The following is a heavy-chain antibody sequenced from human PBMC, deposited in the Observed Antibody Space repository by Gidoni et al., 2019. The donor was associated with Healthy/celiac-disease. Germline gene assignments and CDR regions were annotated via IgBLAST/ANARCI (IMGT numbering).Heavy chain of an antibody. CDR3: AREIAARGFDY. CDR2: ISSSSSYI. V-gene: IGHV3-21*01. D-gene: IGHD6-6*01. CDR1: GFTFSSYS. Sequence: EVQLVESGGGLVKPGGSLRLSCAASGFTFSSYSMNWVRQAPGKGLEWVSSISSSSSYIYYADSVKGRFTISRDNAKNSLYLKMNSLRAEDTAVYYCAREIAARGFDYWGQGTLVTVSS. J-gene: IGHJ4*02.